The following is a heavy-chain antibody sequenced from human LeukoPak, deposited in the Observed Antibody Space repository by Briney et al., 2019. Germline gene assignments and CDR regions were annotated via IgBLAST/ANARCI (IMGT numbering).Heavy chain of an antibody. D-gene: IGHD3-22*01. Sequence: SETLSLTCTVSGGSISSGDYYWSWIRQPPGKGLEWIGYIYYSGSTYYNPSLKSRVTISVDKSKNQFSLKLSSVTAADTAVYYCARGYDSSGYSFISSWGQGTLVTVSS. V-gene: IGHV4-30-4*01. CDR1: GGSISSGDYY. CDR3: ARGYDSSGYSFISS. J-gene: IGHJ4*02. CDR2: IYYSGST.